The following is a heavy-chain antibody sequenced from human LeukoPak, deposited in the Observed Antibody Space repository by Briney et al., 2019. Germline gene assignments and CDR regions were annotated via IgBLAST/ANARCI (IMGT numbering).Heavy chain of an antibody. V-gene: IGHV4-34*01. D-gene: IGHD6-13*01. CDR2: INHSGST. Sequence: PSETLSLTCAVYGGSFSGYYWSWIRQPPGKGLEWIGEINHSGSTNYNPSLKSRVTISVDTSKNQSSLKLSSVTAADTAVYYCARGIRQLAPLRAFDIWGQGTMVTVSS. J-gene: IGHJ3*02. CDR3: ARGIRQLAPLRAFDI. CDR1: GGSFSGYY.